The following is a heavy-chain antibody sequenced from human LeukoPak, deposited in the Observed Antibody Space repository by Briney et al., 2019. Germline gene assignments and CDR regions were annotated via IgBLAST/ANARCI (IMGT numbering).Heavy chain of an antibody. CDR2: IYYSGST. CDR3: ARVQYYDFWSPPGYYYGMDV. D-gene: IGHD3-3*01. J-gene: IGHJ6*02. V-gene: IGHV4-59*01. Sequence: SETLSLTCTVSGGSISSYYWSWIRQPPGEGLEWIGYIYYSGSTNYNPSLKSRVTISVDTSKNQFSLKLSSVTAADTAVYYCARVQYYDFWSPPGYYYGMDVWGQGTTVTVSS. CDR1: GGSISSYY.